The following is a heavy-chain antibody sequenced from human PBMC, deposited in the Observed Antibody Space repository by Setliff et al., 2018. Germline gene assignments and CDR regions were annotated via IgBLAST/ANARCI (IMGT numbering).Heavy chain of an antibody. CDR3: SRLVRYCTTTSCQRLSGDEY. CDR2: VSAYTGNA. D-gene: IGHD2-2*01. CDR1: GYTFTDYG. J-gene: IGHJ4*02. V-gene: IGHV1-18*01. Sequence: ASVKVSCKASGYTFTDYGITWVRQAPGQGLEWMGWVSAYTGNAYYAHRLQDRVTLTTDKSTGTAYMELRSLRSDDTAVYYCSRLVRYCTTTSCQRLSGDEYWGQGTLGTSPQ.